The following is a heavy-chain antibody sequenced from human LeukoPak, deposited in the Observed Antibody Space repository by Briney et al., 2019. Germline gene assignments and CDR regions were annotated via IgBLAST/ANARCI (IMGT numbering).Heavy chain of an antibody. CDR1: GASISSNNYY. CDR2: IYYSGST. V-gene: IGHV4-39*01. D-gene: IGHD6-13*01. Sequence: SETLSLTCTVSGASISSNNYYWGWVRQPPGKGLEWIGSIYYSGSTYYNPSLKSRVTISVDTSKNQFSLKLSSVTAADTAVYYCAAGSWYDRFDYWGQGTLVTVSS. CDR3: AAGSWYDRFDY. J-gene: IGHJ4*02.